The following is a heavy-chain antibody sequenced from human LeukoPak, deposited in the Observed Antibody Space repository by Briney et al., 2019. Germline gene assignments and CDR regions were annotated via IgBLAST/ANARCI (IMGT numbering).Heavy chain of an antibody. J-gene: IGHJ6*02. CDR3: VRAMAPLDTFNYQYAMDV. D-gene: IGHD5-24*01. CDR1: GYTFTDYG. Sequence: GASVKVSCKASGYTFTDYGFTWVRQAPGQGLEWMGWISALNGNANYAHKFRGRVTLTRDTSTGTAYMELRSLKSDDTAVYYCVRAMAPLDTFNYQYAMDVWGQGTMVTVSS. CDR2: ISALNGNA. V-gene: IGHV1-18*01.